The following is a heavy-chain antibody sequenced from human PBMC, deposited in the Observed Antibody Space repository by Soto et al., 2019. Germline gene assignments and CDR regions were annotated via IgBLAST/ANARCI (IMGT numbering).Heavy chain of an antibody. V-gene: IGHV3-48*01. CDR1: GFTFSNHN. CDR3: ARVRYRNTFTPDY. D-gene: IGHD3-16*02. CDR2: ISSGSSTI. Sequence: GWSLRLSCAASGFTFSNHNLNWVRQAPGKGLEWVSGISSGSSTIYYADSVKGRFTISRDNAKSSLYLQKNSLRAEDTAVYYCARVRYRNTFTPDYWGQGTLLTVSS. J-gene: IGHJ4*02.